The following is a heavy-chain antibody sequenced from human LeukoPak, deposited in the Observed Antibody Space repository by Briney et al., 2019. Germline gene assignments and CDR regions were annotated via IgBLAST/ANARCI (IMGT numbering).Heavy chain of an antibody. CDR3: ARGMVRGVIMSYYYYYYMDV. CDR2: IYSGGST. V-gene: IGHV3-53*01. CDR1: GFTFSDYY. D-gene: IGHD3-10*01. J-gene: IGHJ6*03. Sequence: GGSLRLSCAASGFTFSDYYMSWVRQAPGKGLEWVSGIYSGGSTYYADSVKGRFTISRDNAKNSLYLQMNSLRAEDTAVYYCARGMVRGVIMSYYYYYYMDVWGKGTTVTISS.